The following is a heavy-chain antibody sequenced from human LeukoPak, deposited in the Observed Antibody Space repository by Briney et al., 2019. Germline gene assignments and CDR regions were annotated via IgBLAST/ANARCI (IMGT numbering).Heavy chain of an antibody. V-gene: IGHV3-30*18. J-gene: IGHJ4*02. CDR1: GFTLSSYG. CDR3: AKGSSYSYGYGILDY. D-gene: IGHD5-18*01. Sequence: GRSLRLSCAASGFTLSSYGMHWVRQAPGKGLEWVAVISYDGSNKYYADSVKGRFTISRDNSKNTLYLQMNSLRAEGTAVYYCAKGSSYSYGYGILDYWGQGTLVTVSS. CDR2: ISYDGSNK.